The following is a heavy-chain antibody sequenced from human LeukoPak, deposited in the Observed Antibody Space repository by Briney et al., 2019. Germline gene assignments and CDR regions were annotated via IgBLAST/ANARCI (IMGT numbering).Heavy chain of an antibody. Sequence: GGSLRLSCAASGFTVSSNYMSWVRQAPGKGLEWVSVIYSGGSTYYADSVKGRFTISRDNSKSTLYLQMNSLRAEDTAVYYCARPSRSSGYDYWGQGTLVTVSS. CDR2: IYSGGST. J-gene: IGHJ4*02. CDR3: ARPSRSSGYDY. CDR1: GFTVSSNY. V-gene: IGHV3-53*01. D-gene: IGHD3-22*01.